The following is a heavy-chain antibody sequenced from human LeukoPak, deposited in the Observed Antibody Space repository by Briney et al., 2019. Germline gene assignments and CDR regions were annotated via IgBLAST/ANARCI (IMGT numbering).Heavy chain of an antibody. CDR3: ARGYCSGGSCYSYYYYNYMDV. CDR2: IHYSGST. J-gene: IGHJ6*03. V-gene: IGHV4-39*06. CDR1: GGSISSSSYY. D-gene: IGHD2-15*01. Sequence: ASETLSLTCTVSGGSISSSSYYWGWIRQPPGKGLEWIGSIHYSGSTNYNPSLKSRVTISVDTSKNQFPLKLSSVTAADTAVYYCARGYCSGGSCYSYYYYNYMDVWGKGTTVTISS.